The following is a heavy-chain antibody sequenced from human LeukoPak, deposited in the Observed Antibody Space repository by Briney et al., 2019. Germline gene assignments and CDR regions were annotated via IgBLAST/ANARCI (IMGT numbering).Heavy chain of an antibody. CDR1: GFTFSSYA. V-gene: IGHV3-23*01. D-gene: IGHD2-15*01. Sequence: GGSLRLSCAASGFTFSSYAMSWVRQAPGKGLEWVSAISGSGGSTYYADSVKGRFTISRDNAKNSLYLQMNSLRAEDTAVYYCARDRHVAVRWFDYWGQGTLVTVSS. J-gene: IGHJ5*01. CDR2: ISGSGGST. CDR3: ARDRHVAVRWFDY.